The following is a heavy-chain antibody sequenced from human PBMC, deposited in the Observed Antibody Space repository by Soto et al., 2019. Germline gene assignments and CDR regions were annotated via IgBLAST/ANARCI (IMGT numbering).Heavy chain of an antibody. CDR1: GFTFSSYG. V-gene: IGHV3-33*01. J-gene: IGHJ4*02. Sequence: QVQLVESGGGVVQPGRSPRLSCAASGFTFSSYGMHWVRQAPGKGLEWVAVIWYDGSNKYYADSVKGRFTISRDNSKNTLYLQMNSLRAEDTAVYYCARGYSSGWYGDFDYWGQGTLVTVSS. D-gene: IGHD6-13*01. CDR3: ARGYSSGWYGDFDY. CDR2: IWYDGSNK.